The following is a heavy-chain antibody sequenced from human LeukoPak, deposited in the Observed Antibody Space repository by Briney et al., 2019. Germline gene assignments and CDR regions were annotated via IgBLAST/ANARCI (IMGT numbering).Heavy chain of an antibody. CDR2: INHSGST. D-gene: IGHD3-22*01. Sequence: SETLSLTCAVYGGSFSGYYWSWIRQPPGKGLEWIGEINHSGSTNYNPSLKSRVTISVDTSKNQFSLKLSSVTAADTAVYYCAGGSSGYYIRSVDYWGQGTLVTVSS. V-gene: IGHV4-34*01. CDR3: AGGSSGYYIRSVDY. J-gene: IGHJ4*02. CDR1: GGSFSGYY.